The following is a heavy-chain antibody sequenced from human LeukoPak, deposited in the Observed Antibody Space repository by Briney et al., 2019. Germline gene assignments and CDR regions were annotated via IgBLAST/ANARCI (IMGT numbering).Heavy chain of an antibody. CDR2: IYYSGST. CDR1: GGSISSYY. J-gene: IGHJ5*02. CDR3: ARLRAVAGNSDWFDP. Sequence: SETLSLTCTVSGGSISSYYWSLIRQPPGKGLEWIGYIYYSGSTNYNPSLKSRVTISVDTSKNQFSLKLSSVTAADTAVYYCARLRAVAGNSDWFDPWGQGTLVTVSS. V-gene: IGHV4-59*01. D-gene: IGHD6-19*01.